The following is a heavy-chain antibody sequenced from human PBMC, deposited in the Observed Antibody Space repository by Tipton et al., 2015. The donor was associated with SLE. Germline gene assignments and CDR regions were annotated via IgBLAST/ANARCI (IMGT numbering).Heavy chain of an antibody. J-gene: IGHJ4*02. Sequence: TLSLTCTVSGCSISSYYWSWIRQPPGKELEWLGYIYYSGSTNYNPSLKSRVTISVDSSKNQFSLKLSSVTAADTAVYFCARFAGRRFPFDSWGQGTLVTVSS. CDR3: ARFAGRRFPFDS. CDR2: IYYSGST. CDR1: GCSISSYY. V-gene: IGHV4-59*12. D-gene: IGHD6-6*01.